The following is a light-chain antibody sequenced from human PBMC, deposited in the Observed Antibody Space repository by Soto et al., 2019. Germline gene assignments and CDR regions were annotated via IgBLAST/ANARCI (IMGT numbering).Light chain of an antibody. CDR1: SSDVGGYNY. J-gene: IGLJ1*01. V-gene: IGLV2-14*01. CDR2: DVN. CDR3: SSYTTSSTPFV. Sequence: QSALTQPASVSGSPGQSITISYTGTSSDVGGYNYVSWYQQHPGKAPKLMIYDVNNRPSGVSNRFSGSKSGNTASLTISGLQAEDEADYFCSSYTTSSTPFVFGTGTKLTVL.